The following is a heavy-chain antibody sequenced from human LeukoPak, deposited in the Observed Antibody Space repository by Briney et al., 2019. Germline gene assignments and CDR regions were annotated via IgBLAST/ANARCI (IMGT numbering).Heavy chain of an antibody. J-gene: IGHJ4*02. Sequence: SETLSLTCTVSGGSVSSGSYYWSWIWQPPGKGLEWIGYIYYSGSTNYNPSLKSRVTISVDTSKNQFSLKLSSVTAADTAVYCCARAQGVNYYDSSGLDYWGQGTLVTVSS. CDR3: ARAQGVNYYDSSGLDY. V-gene: IGHV4-61*01. CDR2: IYYSGST. D-gene: IGHD3-22*01. CDR1: GGSVSSGSYY.